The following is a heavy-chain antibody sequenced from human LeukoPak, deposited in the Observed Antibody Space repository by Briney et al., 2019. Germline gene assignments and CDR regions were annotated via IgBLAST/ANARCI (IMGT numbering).Heavy chain of an antibody. CDR1: GYTFTSYY. CDR2: INPSGGST. J-gene: IGHJ1*01. CDR3: ARGDSSGWFAEYFQH. V-gene: IGHV1-46*01. D-gene: IGHD6-19*01. Sequence: GASVKVSCKASGYTFTSYYMHWVRQAPGQGLEWMGIINPSGGSTSYAQKFQGRVTMTRDMSTSTVYMELSSLRSEDTAVYYCARGDSSGWFAEYFQHWGQGTLVTVSS.